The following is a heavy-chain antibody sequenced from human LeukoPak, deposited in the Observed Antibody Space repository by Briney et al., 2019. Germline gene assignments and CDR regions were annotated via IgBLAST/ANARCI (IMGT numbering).Heavy chain of an antibody. V-gene: IGHV3-23*01. Sequence: GGSLRLSCAASGFTFSSYVMSWVRQAPGKGLEWVSAISGSGGSTYYAKSVKGRFTISRDNSKNTLYLQMNSLRAEDTAVYYCAKDSPLTMIRGVIDYWGQGTLVTVSS. J-gene: IGHJ4*02. CDR3: AKDSPLTMIRGVIDY. CDR1: GFTFSSYV. D-gene: IGHD3-10*01. CDR2: ISGSGGST.